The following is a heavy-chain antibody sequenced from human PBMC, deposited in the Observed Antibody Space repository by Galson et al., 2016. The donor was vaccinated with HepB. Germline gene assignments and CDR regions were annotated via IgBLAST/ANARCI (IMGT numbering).Heavy chain of an antibody. V-gene: IGHV4-59*01. CDR3: AREEKADIVLMLFGTDAFDI. CDR2: IYYRGST. Sequence: SETLSLTCTVSGGSMDNYYWSWIRQSPGKGPEWIGFIYYRGSTNYNPSLKSRIAISVDTSKNQFSLRLSSVTAADTAVYYCAREEKADIVLMLFGTDAFDIWGQGTMVTVSS. J-gene: IGHJ3*02. D-gene: IGHD2-8*01. CDR1: GGSMDNYY.